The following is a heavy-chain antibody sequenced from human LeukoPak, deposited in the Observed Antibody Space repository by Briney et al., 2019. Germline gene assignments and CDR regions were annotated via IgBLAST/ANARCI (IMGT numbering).Heavy chain of an antibody. V-gene: IGHV3-30-3*01. CDR2: ISYDGSNK. J-gene: IGHJ5*02. Sequence: SGGSLRLSCAASGFTFTSYAMHWVRQAPGKGLEWVAVISYDGSNKYYADSVKGRFTISRDNSKNTLYLQMNSLRAEDTAVYYCARDYYGSGSYFGWFDPWGQGTLVTVYS. D-gene: IGHD3-10*01. CDR3: ARDYYGSGSYFGWFDP. CDR1: GFTFTSYA.